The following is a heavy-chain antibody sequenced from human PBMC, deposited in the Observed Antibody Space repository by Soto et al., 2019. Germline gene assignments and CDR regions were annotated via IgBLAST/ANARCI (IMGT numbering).Heavy chain of an antibody. CDR2: IYPGGSDT. CDR3: ARHKREGARTLDV. J-gene: IGHJ6*02. CDR1: GYSFTTYW. V-gene: IGHV5-51*01. D-gene: IGHD6-6*01. Sequence: PXESLKISCRGSGYSFTTYWIGWVRQMPGKGLEWMGIIYPGGSDTRYSPSFQGQVTISADKSISTAYLQWSSLKASDTAMYYCARHKREGARTLDVWGQGTTVTVSS.